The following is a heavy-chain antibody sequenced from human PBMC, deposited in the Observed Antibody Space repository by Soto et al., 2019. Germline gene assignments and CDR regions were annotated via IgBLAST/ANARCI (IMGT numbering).Heavy chain of an antibody. CDR1: GFGVSNNY. D-gene: IGHD3-16*01. CDR3: ARGGDSYVYGKYYYYGMDV. V-gene: IGHV3-66*01. Sequence: EVQLVESGGGLVQPGGSLRLSCAASGFGVSNNYMSWVRQHPGKWLEWVSAINSGGNIYYADSAKGRLTISRDNSKNTVYLQMNSVGAEDTAVYYCARGGDSYVYGKYYYYGMDVWGQGTTVTFSS. J-gene: IGHJ6*02. CDR2: INSGGNI.